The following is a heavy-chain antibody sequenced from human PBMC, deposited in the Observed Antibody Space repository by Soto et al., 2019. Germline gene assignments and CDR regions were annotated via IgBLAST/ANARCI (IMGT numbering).Heavy chain of an antibody. CDR1: VGSISSYY. D-gene: IGHD2-15*01. V-gene: IGHV4-59*01. CDR2: IYYIGST. Sequence: SETLSLTCTVSVGSISSYYWSWIRQPPGKGLEWIGYIYYIGSTNYNPSLKSRVTISVDTSKNQFSLKLSSVTAADTAVYYCARGYVVVVAAWSPLFDPWGQGTLVTVSS. CDR3: ARGYVVVVAAWSPLFDP. J-gene: IGHJ5*02.